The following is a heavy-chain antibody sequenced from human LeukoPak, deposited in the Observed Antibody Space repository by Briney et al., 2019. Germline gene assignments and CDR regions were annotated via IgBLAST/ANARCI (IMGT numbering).Heavy chain of an antibody. Sequence: SETLSLTCTVSGGSIGSSSYYWGWIHQPPGKGLEWIGSIYYSGSTYYNPSLKSRVTISVDTSKNQFSLKLSSVTAADTAVYYCARRRGDGRPFDYWGQGTLVTVSS. CDR1: GGSIGSSSYY. D-gene: IGHD4-17*01. CDR3: ARRRGDGRPFDY. V-gene: IGHV4-39*01. CDR2: IYYSGST. J-gene: IGHJ4*02.